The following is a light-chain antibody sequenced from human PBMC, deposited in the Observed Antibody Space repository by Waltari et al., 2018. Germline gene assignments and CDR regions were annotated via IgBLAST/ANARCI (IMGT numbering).Light chain of an antibody. V-gene: IGKV3-20*01. Sequence: EISLTQSPGTLSLSPGDSATLSCMASPTVVNHYLAWYHQKSGQAPRLIIYSASSRASDIPDRFSGSGSGTSFSLTIARLEPEDFGVYYCQQYESSPPWTFGQGT. J-gene: IGKJ1*01. CDR1: PTVVNHY. CDR2: SAS. CDR3: QQYESSPPWT.